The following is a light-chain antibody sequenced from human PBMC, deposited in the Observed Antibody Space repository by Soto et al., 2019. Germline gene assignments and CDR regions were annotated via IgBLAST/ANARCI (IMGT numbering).Light chain of an antibody. CDR2: GNR. Sequence: QFSLAPPPPMSGAPGQRGTISRTGGSPNIGGGFDVHWYQQLPGTAPKLLIYGNRKRPPGGPARFSGSKSGTSASLAIPGLQAEDEADYYCQSYDSSLSGSNVFGTGTKVTVL. V-gene: IGLV1-40*01. CDR3: QSYDSSLSGSNV. J-gene: IGLJ1*01. CDR1: SPNIGGGFD.